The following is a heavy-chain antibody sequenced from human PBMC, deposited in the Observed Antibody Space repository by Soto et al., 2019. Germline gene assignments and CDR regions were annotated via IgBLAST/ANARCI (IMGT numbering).Heavy chain of an antibody. CDR2: IHWNDDK. Sequence: VRVIWFRQPPGETLEWLALIHWNDDKRYSPYLKSRLTITKDTSKNQVVLTLTNLDPLDIGIYFRAHHTDSSRFFTTWGQGILRTVHS. V-gene: IGHV2-5*01. CDR3: AHHTDSSRFFTT. CDR1: VR. D-gene: IGHD3-22*01. J-gene: IGHJ5*02.